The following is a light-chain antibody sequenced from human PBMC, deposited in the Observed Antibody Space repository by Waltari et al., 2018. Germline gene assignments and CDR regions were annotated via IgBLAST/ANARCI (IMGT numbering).Light chain of an antibody. V-gene: IGKV2-30*02. CDR3: GQGTHFPYS. CDR1: QSLVHSNGNTY. CDR2: EVS. Sequence: DVVMTQSPPSLPITPGQPASISCRSTQSLVHSNGNTYLSWYQQKPGQPPRRLIYEVSNQDSGVPDRVSGSGAGTDFILKISRVEAEDVGVYYCGQGTHFPYSFGQGTKMEIK. J-gene: IGKJ2*03.